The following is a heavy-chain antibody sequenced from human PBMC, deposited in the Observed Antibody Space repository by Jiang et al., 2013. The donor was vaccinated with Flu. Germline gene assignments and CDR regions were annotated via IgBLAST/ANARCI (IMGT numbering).Heavy chain of an antibody. CDR3: ARGDVYGDYYNWFDP. D-gene: IGHD4-17*01. J-gene: IGHJ5*02. Sequence: LLKPSETLSLTCAVYGGSFSGYYWSWIRQPPGKGLEWIGEINHSGSTNYNPSLKSRVTISVDTSKNQFSLKLSSVTAADTAVYYCARGDVYGDYYNWFDPWGQGTLVTVSS. V-gene: IGHV4-34*01. CDR1: GGSFSGYY. CDR2: INHSGST.